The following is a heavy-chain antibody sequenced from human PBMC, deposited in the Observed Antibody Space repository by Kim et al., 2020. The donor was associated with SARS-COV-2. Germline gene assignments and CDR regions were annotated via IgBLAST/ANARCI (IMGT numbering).Heavy chain of an antibody. CDR1: GFTFSNYW. CDR2: IKKDGSEK. Sequence: GGSLRLSCAASGFTFSNYWMAWVRQAPGKGLEWVANIKKDGSEKYYVDSVKGRFTISRDNAKNSLSLHMNSLRAEDTAVYYCPRALSGGHYFDYWDQGTLVTVSS. V-gene: IGHV3-7*03. J-gene: IGHJ4*02. D-gene: IGHD5-12*01. CDR3: PRALSGGHYFDY.